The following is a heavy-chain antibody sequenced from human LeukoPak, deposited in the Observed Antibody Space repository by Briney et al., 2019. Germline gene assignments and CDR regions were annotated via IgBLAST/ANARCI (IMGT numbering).Heavy chain of an antibody. CDR2: ISNNGGDT. CDR3: MNPNHYGSGR. D-gene: IGHD3-10*01. J-gene: IGHJ4*02. Sequence: GGSLRLSCSVSGFTFSSYVMHWVRQAPGKGLESVSGISNNGGDTYYADSVKGRFTISRENSENTLYLQMSSLRPEDTAVYYCMNPNHYGSGRWGQGTLVTVSS. CDR1: GFTFSSYV. V-gene: IGHV3-64D*06.